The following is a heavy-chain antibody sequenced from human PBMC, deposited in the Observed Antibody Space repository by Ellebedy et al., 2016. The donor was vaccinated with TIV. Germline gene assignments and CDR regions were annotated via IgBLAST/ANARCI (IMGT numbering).Heavy chain of an antibody. CDR3: ARRSQHFDWLLGAALDI. V-gene: IGHV3-7*01. CDR1: GFSVRSNY. D-gene: IGHD3-9*01. J-gene: IGHJ3*02. CDR2: IKEDGSER. Sequence: GESLKISCAASGFSVRSNYMSWVRQAPGKGLEWVANIKEDGSERNHVDSVKGRFTISRDNAKNSLYLQMNSLRAEDTAVYYCARRSQHFDWLLGAALDIWGQGVMVTVSS.